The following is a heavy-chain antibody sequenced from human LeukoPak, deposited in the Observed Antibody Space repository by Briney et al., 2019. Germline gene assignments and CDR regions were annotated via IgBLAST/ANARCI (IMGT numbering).Heavy chain of an antibody. D-gene: IGHD6-13*01. Sequence: PSETLSLTCTVSGGSISSYYWSWIRQPPGKGLEWIGYMYYSGTTNYNPSLKRRVTISVDTSKSQFSLKLSSVTAADTAVYYCAPRGGIAAAGTGLGDWGQGTLVTVSS. CDR1: GGSISSYY. CDR3: APRGGIAAAGTGLGD. V-gene: IGHV4-59*12. CDR2: MYYSGTT. J-gene: IGHJ4*02.